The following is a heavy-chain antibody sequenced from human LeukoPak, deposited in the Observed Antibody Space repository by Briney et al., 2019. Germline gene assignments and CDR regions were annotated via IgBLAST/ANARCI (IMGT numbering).Heavy chain of an antibody. J-gene: IGHJ6*02. D-gene: IGHD6-6*01. CDR1: GYTFTSYY. Sequence: ASVKVSCKASGYTFTSYYMHWVRQAPGQGLEWMGGIIPIFGTANYAQKFQGRVTITADESTSTAYMELSSLRSEDTAVYYCARVSIAARLNYYYGMDVWGQGTTVTVSS. V-gene: IGHV1-69*13. CDR2: IIPIFGTA. CDR3: ARVSIAARLNYYYGMDV.